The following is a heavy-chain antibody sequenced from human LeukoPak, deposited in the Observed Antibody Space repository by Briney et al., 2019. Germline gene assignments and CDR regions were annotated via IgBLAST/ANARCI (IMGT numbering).Heavy chain of an antibody. CDR2: IKQDGSEK. D-gene: IGHD3-10*01. CDR1: GFGFSRYW. CDR3: ARAGQEWFGELGFDQ. J-gene: IGHJ4*02. V-gene: IGHV3-7*01. Sequence: SGGSLRLSCAASGFGFSRYWMSWVRQAPGKGLEWVANIKQDGSEKNYVESVKGRFTISRDNAKNSLYLQTNSLRAEDTAVYYCARAGQEWFGELGFDQWGQGTLVIVSS.